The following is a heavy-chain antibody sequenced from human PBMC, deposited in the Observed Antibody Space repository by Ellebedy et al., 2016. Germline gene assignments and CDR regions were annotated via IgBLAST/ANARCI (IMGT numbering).Heavy chain of an antibody. CDR2: VSHTGEST. Sequence: GGSLRLSCAASGFNFHNFGMTWVRQAPGKGLEWVAHVSHTGESTYYADSVKGRFTISRDNFRDTLYLQMNSLRAEDTAVYYCARQLVLWGFYHAFDVWGQGTMLIVSS. CDR1: GFNFHNFG. D-gene: IGHD6-13*01. CDR3: ARQLVLWGFYHAFDV. J-gene: IGHJ3*01. V-gene: IGHV3-23*01.